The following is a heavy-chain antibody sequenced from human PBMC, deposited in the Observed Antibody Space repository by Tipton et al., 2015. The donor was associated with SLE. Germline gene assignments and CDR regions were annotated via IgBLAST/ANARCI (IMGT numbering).Heavy chain of an antibody. CDR3: GNGNYAGRFDY. Sequence: TLSLTCSVSGDSISSSYWSWIRQPPGKGLEWIGYIYYSGSTNYNPSLKSRVTISVDTSKNQFSLKLTSVTAADTAVYYCGNGNYAGRFDYWGQGALVTVSS. V-gene: IGHV4-59*12. CDR1: GDSISSSY. J-gene: IGHJ4*02. D-gene: IGHD4-17*01. CDR2: IYYSGST.